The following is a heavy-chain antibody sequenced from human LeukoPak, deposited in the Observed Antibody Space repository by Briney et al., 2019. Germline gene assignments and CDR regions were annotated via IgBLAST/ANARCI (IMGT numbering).Heavy chain of an antibody. J-gene: IGHJ4*02. D-gene: IGHD1-26*01. CDR1: RFTFSSYW. Sequence: GGSLRLSCAASRFTFSSYWMHWVRQAPGKGLVWVSRISGDGTITNYADSVRGRFTISRDNAKNTLYLQMNSLGAEDTAVYYCARSGSYLSWGQGTLVTVSS. V-gene: IGHV3-74*01. CDR2: ISGDGTIT. CDR3: ARSGSYLS.